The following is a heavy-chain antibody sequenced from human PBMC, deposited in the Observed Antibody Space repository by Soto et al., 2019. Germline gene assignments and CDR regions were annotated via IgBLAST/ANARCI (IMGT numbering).Heavy chain of an antibody. D-gene: IGHD5-12*01. Sequence: SETLSLTCTVSSASISSSSYTWGWIRQPPGKGLEWIGSIYHSGSTYYNPSLKSRVTISVDRSKNQFSLKLSSVTAADTAVYYCAAGGGLPRYYWGQGTLVTVSS. CDR2: IYHSGST. V-gene: IGHV4-39*07. CDR3: AAGGGLPRYY. CDR1: SASISSSSYT. J-gene: IGHJ4*02.